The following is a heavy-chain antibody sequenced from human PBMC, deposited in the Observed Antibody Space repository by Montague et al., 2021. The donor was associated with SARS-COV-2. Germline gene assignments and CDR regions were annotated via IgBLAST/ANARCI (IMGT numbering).Heavy chain of an antibody. CDR3: ARGVRQLGVRYYYYYIDV. V-gene: IGHV4-34*01. Sequence: SETLSLTCAVYGGSFSGYYWGWIRQPPGKGLEWIGEIKQSGSTNYNPSLKSRVTISMDTSKNQFSLKLSSVTAADTAVYYCARGVRQLGVRYYYYYIDVWDKGTTVTVSS. D-gene: IGHD6-6*01. CDR1: GGSFSGYY. CDR2: IKQSGST. J-gene: IGHJ6*03.